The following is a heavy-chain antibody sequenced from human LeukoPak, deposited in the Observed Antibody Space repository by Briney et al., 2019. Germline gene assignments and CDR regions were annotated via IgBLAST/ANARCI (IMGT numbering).Heavy chain of an antibody. CDR2: ISGSGGST. J-gene: IGHJ6*03. Sequence: GGSLSLSCAASGFTFSNFAMTWVRQAPGKGLEWISAISGSGGSTYYADSVKGRFTISRDNSKNTLCLQMSSLRADDTAIYYCAKGGDSYYSYYYMDVWGKGTTVTVSS. V-gene: IGHV3-23*01. CDR3: AKGGDSYYSYYYMDV. D-gene: IGHD2-21*02. CDR1: GFTFSNFA.